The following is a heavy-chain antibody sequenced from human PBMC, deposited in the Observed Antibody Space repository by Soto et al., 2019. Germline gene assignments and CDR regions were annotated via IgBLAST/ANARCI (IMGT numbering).Heavy chain of an antibody. Sequence: QVQLVESGGGVVQPGRSLRLSCAASGFTFSSYGMHWVRQAPGKGLEGVAGIWYDGSNKYYTDCVKGRFTISRDNSKNTLSLQINSLRAEDTAVYYCARDPNTYYDFWSGETGFDPWGQGTLVTVSS. D-gene: IGHD3-3*01. CDR2: IWYDGSNK. CDR3: ARDPNTYYDFWSGETGFDP. CDR1: GFTFSSYG. J-gene: IGHJ5*02. V-gene: IGHV3-33*01.